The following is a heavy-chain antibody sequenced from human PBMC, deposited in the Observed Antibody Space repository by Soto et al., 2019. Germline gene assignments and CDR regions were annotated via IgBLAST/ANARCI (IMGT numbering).Heavy chain of an antibody. CDR1: GFTFDDYA. V-gene: IGHV3-9*01. Sequence: PGGSLRLSCAASGFTFDDYAMHWVRQAPGKGLEWVSGISWNSGSIGYADSVKGRFTISRDNAKNSLYLKMNSLRAEDTALYYCAKGEAAAGMGYYYYMDVWGKGTTVTVSS. J-gene: IGHJ6*03. CDR2: ISWNSGSI. CDR3: AKGEAAAGMGYYYYMDV. D-gene: IGHD6-13*01.